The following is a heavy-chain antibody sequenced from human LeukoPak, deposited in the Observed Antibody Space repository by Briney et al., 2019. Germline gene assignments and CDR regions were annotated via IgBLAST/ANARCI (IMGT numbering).Heavy chain of an antibody. CDR2: IDPSDSYT. Sequence: HGESLRISCKGSGYNFTTYWISWVRQMPGKGLEWMGRIDPSDSYTNYSPSFQGHVTISADKSISTAYLQWSSLKASDTAMYYCARHHCSGGSCYSRDFDYWGQGTLVTVSS. CDR3: ARHHCSGGSCYSRDFDY. CDR1: GYNFTTYW. D-gene: IGHD2-15*01. J-gene: IGHJ4*02. V-gene: IGHV5-10-1*01.